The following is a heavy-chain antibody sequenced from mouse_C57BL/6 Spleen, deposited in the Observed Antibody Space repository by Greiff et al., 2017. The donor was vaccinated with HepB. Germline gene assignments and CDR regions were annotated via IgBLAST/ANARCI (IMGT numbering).Heavy chain of an antibody. Sequence: EVQLQQSGTVLARPGASVKMSCKTSGYTFTSYWMHWVKQRPGQGLEWIGAIYPGNSDTSYNQKFKGKAKLTAVTSASTAYMELSSLTNEDSAVYYCTKEAYYDYDEGYFDVWGTGTTVTVSS. CDR3: TKEAYYDYDEGYFDV. CDR1: GYTFTSYW. J-gene: IGHJ1*03. V-gene: IGHV1-5*01. CDR2: IYPGNSDT. D-gene: IGHD2-4*01.